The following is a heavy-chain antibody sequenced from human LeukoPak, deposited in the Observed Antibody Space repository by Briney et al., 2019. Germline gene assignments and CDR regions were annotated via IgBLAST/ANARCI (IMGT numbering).Heavy chain of an antibody. CDR2: IFTSGTT. CDR3: ARLRRTVRGIWYFDL. J-gene: IGHJ2*01. D-gene: IGHD3-10*01. V-gene: IGHV4-4*07. CDR1: GDSISSYY. Sequence: PSETPSLTCTVSGDSISSYYWSWIRQPAGKGLEWIGRIFTSGTTKYNPSLTSRVATSVDTSQNHFSLTLTSMTAADTAVYYCARLRRTVRGIWYFDLWGRGTLVTVSS.